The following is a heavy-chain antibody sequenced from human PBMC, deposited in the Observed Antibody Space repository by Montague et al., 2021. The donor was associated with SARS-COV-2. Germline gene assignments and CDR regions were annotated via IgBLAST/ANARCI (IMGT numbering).Heavy chain of an antibody. CDR1: GGSLTSGSYY. CDR2: ISYSGST. CDR3: AGDISGTFFL. D-gene: IGHD3-3*02. J-gene: IGHJ4*02. Sequence: TLSLTCTVSGGSLTSGSYYWNWIRQHPGKGLEWLGYISYSGSTYYNPSLKSRLTISLDTSKNQFSLRLPSVTAADTAIYFCAGDISGTFFLWGRGTLVTVSS. V-gene: IGHV4-31*03.